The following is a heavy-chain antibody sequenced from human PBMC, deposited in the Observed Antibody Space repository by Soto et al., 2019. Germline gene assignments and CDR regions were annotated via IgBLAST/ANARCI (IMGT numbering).Heavy chain of an antibody. D-gene: IGHD4-17*01. V-gene: IGHV3-30*18. CDR3: AKDLQAYGDYNYYYYGMDV. Sequence: QVQLVESGGGVVPPGGSLSLSCTASGFTFTPFGIHWVRQAPGKGRAWVALISYDGHNKYYSDSVKRRFTNSRDNYKNTLSLQMNSLRAEDTAVYYCAKDLQAYGDYNYYYYGMDVWGQGDTVSVSS. CDR1: GFTFTPFG. CDR2: ISYDGHNK. J-gene: IGHJ6*02.